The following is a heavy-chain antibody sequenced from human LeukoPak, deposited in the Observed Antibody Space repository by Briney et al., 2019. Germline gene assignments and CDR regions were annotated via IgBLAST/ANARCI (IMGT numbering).Heavy chain of an antibody. CDR2: IYYSGNT. J-gene: IGHJ4*02. Sequence: SETLSLTCAVYGGSFSGYYWSWIRQPPGKGLEWIGSIYYSGNTYYNASLKSQVSISIDTSKNKFSLRLTSVTAADTAVYYCARQTGSGLFILPGGQGTLVTVSS. CDR3: ARQTGSGLFILP. CDR1: GGSFSGYY. V-gene: IGHV4-34*01. D-gene: IGHD3/OR15-3a*01.